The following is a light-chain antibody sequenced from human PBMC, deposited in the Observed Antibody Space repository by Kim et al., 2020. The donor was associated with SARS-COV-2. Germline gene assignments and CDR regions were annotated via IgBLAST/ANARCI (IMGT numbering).Light chain of an antibody. V-gene: IGLV4-69*01. CDR2: LDSDGSY. CDR1: SGHSKYA. Sequence: QLALTQSPSASASLGASVTLTCTLSSGHSKYAIAWHHQQPEKGPRFLMKLDSDGSYTKGDGIPDRFSGSSSGAERSLTISSLQSEDDADYYCQTWDTGTRVFGGGTKVTVL. J-gene: IGLJ3*02. CDR3: QTWDTGTRV.